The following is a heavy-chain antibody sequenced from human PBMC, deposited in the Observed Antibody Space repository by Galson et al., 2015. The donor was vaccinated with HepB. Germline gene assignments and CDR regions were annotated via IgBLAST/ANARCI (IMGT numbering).Heavy chain of an antibody. Sequence: SLRLSCAASGFTFSSSAMHWVRQAPGKGLKWVAVISYDGSNKYYADSVKGRFTISRDNSKNTLYLQMNSLRAEDTAVYYCAREKCYGGGDCPVDYWGQGTLVTVSS. CDR1: GFTFSSSA. J-gene: IGHJ4*02. CDR2: ISYDGSNK. V-gene: IGHV3-30-3*01. CDR3: AREKCYGGGDCPVDY. D-gene: IGHD2-21*02.